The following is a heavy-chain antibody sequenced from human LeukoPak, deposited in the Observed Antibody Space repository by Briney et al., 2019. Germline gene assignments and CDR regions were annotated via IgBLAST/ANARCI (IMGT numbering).Heavy chain of an antibody. D-gene: IGHD6-13*01. Sequence: GGSLRLSCAAAGFTFSSYGMDWVRQAPGKGLEWVAVISYDGSNKYYADSVKGRFTISRDNSKNTLYLQMNSLRAEDTAVYYCARAGIAAAGTSLDYWGQGALVTVSS. CDR3: ARAGIAAAGTSLDY. V-gene: IGHV3-30*03. CDR1: GFTFSSYG. J-gene: IGHJ4*02. CDR2: ISYDGSNK.